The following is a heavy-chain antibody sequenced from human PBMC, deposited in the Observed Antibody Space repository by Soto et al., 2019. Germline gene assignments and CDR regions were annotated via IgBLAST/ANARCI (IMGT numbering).Heavy chain of an antibody. Sequence: QVQLVQSGAEVKKPGASVKVSCKASGYTFTSYDINWVRQATGQGLEWMGWMNPNSGNTGYAQKFQGRVTMTRNTSISTAYMELSSLRSEDTAVYYCAREGIAVAGTDYYDYMDVWGKGTTVTVSS. CDR3: AREGIAVAGTDYYDYMDV. D-gene: IGHD6-19*01. CDR1: GYTFTSYD. J-gene: IGHJ6*03. CDR2: MNPNSGNT. V-gene: IGHV1-8*01.